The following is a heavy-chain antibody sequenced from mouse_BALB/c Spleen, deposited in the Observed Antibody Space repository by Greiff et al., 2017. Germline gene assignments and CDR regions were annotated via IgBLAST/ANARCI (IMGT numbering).Heavy chain of an antibody. CDR2: IDPANGNT. V-gene: IGHV14-3*02. D-gene: IGHD2-2*01. Sequence: VQLKESGAELVKPGASVKLSCTASGFNIKDTYMHWVKQRPEQGLEWIGRIDPANGNTKYDPKFQGKASITADTSSNTAYLQLSSLTSEDTAVYYCAFCGYDGYWGQGTTLTVSS. CDR1: GFNIKDTY. J-gene: IGHJ2*01. CDR3: AFCGYDGY.